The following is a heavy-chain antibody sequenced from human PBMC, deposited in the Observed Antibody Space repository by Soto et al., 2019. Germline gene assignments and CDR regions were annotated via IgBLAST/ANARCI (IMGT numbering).Heavy chain of an antibody. CDR2: IYHTGST. CDR1: GDSISSYY. CDR3: AIILSNYDRCGYFVY. J-gene: IGHJ4*02. D-gene: IGHD3-22*01. V-gene: IGHV4-59*01. Sequence: PSETLSLTCTVSGDSISSYYWNCIRQPPGKGLEWIGYIYHTGSTNYNPSLKSRVTISVDTSKNQFSLKLSSVTAADTAVYYCAIILSNYDRCGYFVYGGQGTLVTVSS.